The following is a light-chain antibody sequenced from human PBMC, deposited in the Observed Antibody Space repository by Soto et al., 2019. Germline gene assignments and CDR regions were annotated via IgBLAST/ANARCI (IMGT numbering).Light chain of an antibody. CDR3: QSFDKDLSAVV. CDR2: DNT. J-gene: IGLJ2*01. V-gene: IGLV1-40*01. Sequence: QSVLTQPPSVSGAPGERVTISCTGSSSDIGVAYRVRWYQQVPGTAPKLLIYDNTNRPSGVSVRFSGSKSGTSASLAISGLQAEDEADYYCQSFDKDLSAVVFGGGTKLTVL. CDR1: SSDIGVAYR.